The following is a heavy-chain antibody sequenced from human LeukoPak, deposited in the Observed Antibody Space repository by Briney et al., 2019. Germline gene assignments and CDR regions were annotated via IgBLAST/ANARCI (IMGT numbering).Heavy chain of an antibody. CDR3: TRVAIFHAFDI. J-gene: IGHJ3*02. V-gene: IGHV3-49*04. CDR1: GFTFGDYA. Sequence: PGRSLRLSCTAAGFTFGDYAMSWVRQAPGKGLEWVGFIRSKAYGGTTEYAASVKGRFTISRDDSKSIAHLQMNSLKTEDTAVYYCTRVAIFHAFDIWGQGTMVTVSS. D-gene: IGHD3-9*01. CDR2: IRSKAYGGTT.